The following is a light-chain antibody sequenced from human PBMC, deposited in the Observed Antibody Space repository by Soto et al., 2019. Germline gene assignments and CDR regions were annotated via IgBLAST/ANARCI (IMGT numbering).Light chain of an antibody. CDR2: DVT. J-gene: IGLJ1*01. Sequence: QSVLTQPASVSGSPGQSITISCTGTSSEVGGYNYVSWYQQHPGKAPKLMIYDVTTRPSGVSNRFSGSKSGNTAALTISGLQAEDEADYYCSSYTSSTTGVFGTGTKVTVL. CDR3: SSYTSSTTGV. CDR1: SSEVGGYNY. V-gene: IGLV2-14*01.